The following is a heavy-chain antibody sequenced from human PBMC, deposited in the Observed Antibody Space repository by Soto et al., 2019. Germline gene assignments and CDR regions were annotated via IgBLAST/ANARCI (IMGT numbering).Heavy chain of an antibody. CDR2: INPSGGST. Sequence: ASVKVSCKASGYTFTSYYMHWVRQAPGQGLEWMGIINPSGGSTSYAQKFQGSVTMTRDTSTSTVYMELSSLRSEDTAVYYCARVSRCSRGTCSKGLDYSGHGTLVTVSS. CDR1: GYTFTSYY. J-gene: IGHJ4*01. CDR3: ARVSRCSRGTCSKGLDY. V-gene: IGHV1-46*01. D-gene: IGHD2-15*01.